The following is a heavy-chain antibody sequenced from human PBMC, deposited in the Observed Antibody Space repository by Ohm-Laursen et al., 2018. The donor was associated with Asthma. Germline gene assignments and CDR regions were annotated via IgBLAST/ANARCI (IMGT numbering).Heavy chain of an antibody. D-gene: IGHD4-17*01. CDR3: TTRNDYGDFFDY. CDR1: GFTFSNAW. Sequence: SLRLSCAASGFTFSNAWMSWVRQAPGKGLEWVGRIKSKTDGGTTDYAAPVKGRFTISRDDSKNTLYLQMNSLKTEDTAVYYCTTRNDYGDFFDYWGQGTLVTVSS. CDR2: IKSKTDGGTT. V-gene: IGHV3-15*01. J-gene: IGHJ4*02.